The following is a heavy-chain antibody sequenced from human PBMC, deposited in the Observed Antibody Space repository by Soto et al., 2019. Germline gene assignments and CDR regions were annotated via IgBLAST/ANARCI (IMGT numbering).Heavy chain of an antibody. V-gene: IGHV3-21*01. CDR3: ARDDKSGYDFGH. D-gene: IGHD5-12*01. CDR2: INGDSTYI. CDR1: GFTFTYYS. J-gene: IGHJ4*02. Sequence: EVQLVESGGGLVKPGGSLRLSCVASGFTFTYYSNNWVRQAPGKGLELVASINGDSTYIFYADSLRGRFTISRDNAKSSVYRQMDSLRAVDTAVYYCARDDKSGYDFGHWGQGTVVTVSS.